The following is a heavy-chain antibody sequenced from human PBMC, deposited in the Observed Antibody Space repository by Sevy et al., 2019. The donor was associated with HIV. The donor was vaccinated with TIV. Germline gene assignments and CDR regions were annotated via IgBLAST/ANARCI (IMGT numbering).Heavy chain of an antibody. D-gene: IGHD6-13*01. J-gene: IGHJ1*01. Sequence: GGSLRLSCAASGFTFSTYAMTWVRQAPGKGLEWVSAISGSGVSTYYADSVKGRFTISRDSSKNTVYLQMNSLGAEDTAMYYCASGYSSIWYTVGPFQFWGQGTLVTVSS. V-gene: IGHV3-23*01. CDR2: ISGSGVST. CDR3: ASGYSSIWYTVGPFQF. CDR1: GFTFSTYA.